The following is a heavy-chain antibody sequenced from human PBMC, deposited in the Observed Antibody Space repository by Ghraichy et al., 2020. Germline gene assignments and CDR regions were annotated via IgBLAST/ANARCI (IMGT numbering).Heavy chain of an antibody. D-gene: IGHD3-10*01. V-gene: IGHV4-34*01. CDR2: INHSGST. CDR3: ARCPGSGSYYNFNWFDP. CDR1: GGSFSGYY. J-gene: IGHJ5*02. Sequence: SETLSLTCAVYGGSFSGYYWSWIRQPPGKGLEWIGEINHSGSTNYNPSLKSRVTISVDTSKNQFSLKLSSVTAADTAVYYCARCPGSGSYYNFNWFDPWGQGTLVTVSS.